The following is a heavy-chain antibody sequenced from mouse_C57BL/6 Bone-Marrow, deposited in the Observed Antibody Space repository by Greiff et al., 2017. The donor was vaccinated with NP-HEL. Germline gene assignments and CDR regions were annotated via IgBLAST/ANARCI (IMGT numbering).Heavy chain of an antibody. CDR1: GFNIKDDY. CDR3: TTDYDNWYFDV. D-gene: IGHD2-4*01. J-gene: IGHJ1*03. V-gene: IGHV14-4*01. CDR2: IDPENGDT. Sequence: VHVKQSGAELVRPGASVKLSCTASGFNIKDDYMHWVKQRPEQGLEWIGWIDPENGDTEYASKFQGKATITADTSSNTASLQLSSLTSEDTAVYYCTTDYDNWYFDVWGTGTTVTVSS.